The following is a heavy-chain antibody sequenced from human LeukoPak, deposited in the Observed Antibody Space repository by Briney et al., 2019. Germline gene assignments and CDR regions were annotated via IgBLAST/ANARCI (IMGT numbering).Heavy chain of an antibody. CDR1: GGSISSGSYY. CDR3: ARHAGTSSWSYFDY. D-gene: IGHD6-13*01. CDR2: INYSGNT. V-gene: IGHV4-39*01. Sequence: PSGTLSLTCTVSGGSISSGSYYWGWIRQPPGKGLEWIGSINYSGNTYYNPSLKSRVTISIDTSKDQFSLNLSSVTAADTAVYYCARHAGTSSWSYFDYWGQGTLLTVSS. J-gene: IGHJ4*02.